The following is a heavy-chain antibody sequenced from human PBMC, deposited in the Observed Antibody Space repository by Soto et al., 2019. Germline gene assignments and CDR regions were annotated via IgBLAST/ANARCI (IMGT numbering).Heavy chain of an antibody. Sequence: SETLSLTCTVSGGSISSYYWSWIRQPPGKGLEWIGYIYYSGSTNYNPSLKSRVTISVDTSKNQFSLKLSSVTAADTAVYYCARQGSNYAYYYYYMDVWGKGTTVTVSS. J-gene: IGHJ6*03. CDR1: GGSISSYY. CDR3: ARQGSNYAYYYYYMDV. D-gene: IGHD4-4*01. CDR2: IYYSGST. V-gene: IGHV4-59*08.